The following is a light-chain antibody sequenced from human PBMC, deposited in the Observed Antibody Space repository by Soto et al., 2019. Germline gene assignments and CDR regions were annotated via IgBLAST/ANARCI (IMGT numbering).Light chain of an antibody. CDR2: GAS. CDR1: QSFSSN. Sequence: IVLTQSPGTLSLSPGERATLSCRASQSFSSNLAWYQQKPGQAPRLLIYGASTRATGIPARFSGSGSGTEFTLTISSLQSEDFAVYYCQQYNNWPLTFGQGTKVDIK. CDR3: QQYNNWPLT. J-gene: IGKJ1*01. V-gene: IGKV3-15*01.